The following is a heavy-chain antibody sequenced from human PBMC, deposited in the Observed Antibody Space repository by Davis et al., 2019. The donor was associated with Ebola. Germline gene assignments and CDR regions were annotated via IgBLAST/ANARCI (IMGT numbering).Heavy chain of an antibody. J-gene: IGHJ6*02. CDR3: AKGQAPRSVTTSYYYYGMDV. V-gene: IGHV3-23*01. Sequence: GESLKISCAASGFTFSSYAMSWVRQAPGKGLEWVSAISGSGGSTYYADSVKGRFTISRDNSKNTLYLQMNSLRAEDTAVYYCAKGQAPRSVTTSYYYYGMDVWGQGTTVTVSS. CDR2: ISGSGGST. D-gene: IGHD4-11*01. CDR1: GFTFSSYA.